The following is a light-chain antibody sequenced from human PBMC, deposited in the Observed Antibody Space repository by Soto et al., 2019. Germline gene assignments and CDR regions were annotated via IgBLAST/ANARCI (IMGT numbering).Light chain of an antibody. CDR2: GVS. V-gene: IGKV3-20*01. J-gene: IGKJ2*01. CDR1: QSDSSSQ. Sequence: EIVLTQSPGTQSLSPGERATLSCRASQSDSSSQLAWYQQKTGQAPRLLIYGVSSRATGIPDRFSGSGSGTDFTLTISRLEPEDFAVYYCQQYGSSYTFGQGTKLEIK. CDR3: QQYGSSYT.